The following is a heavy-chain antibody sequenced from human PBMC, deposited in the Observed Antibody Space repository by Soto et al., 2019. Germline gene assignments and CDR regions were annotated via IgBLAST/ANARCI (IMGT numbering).Heavy chain of an antibody. D-gene: IGHD1-26*01. Sequence: QAQVVESGGGLVKPGGSLRLSCATSGINFSDHFMAWIRLSPGKGLEWIAYISGSGTTIYYAESVRGRFTISRDNANDSLYLQMNSLRAEDTAVYYCARDGRYKTPYDGFDTWGQGTMVTVSS. J-gene: IGHJ3*02. CDR2: ISGSGTTI. CDR1: GINFSDHF. CDR3: ARDGRYKTPYDGFDT. V-gene: IGHV3-11*01.